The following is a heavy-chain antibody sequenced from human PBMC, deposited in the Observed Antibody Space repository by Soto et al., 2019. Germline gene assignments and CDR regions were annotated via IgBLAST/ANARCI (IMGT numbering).Heavy chain of an antibody. CDR3: EKSQQWLVELGY. CDR1: GFTFSSYA. J-gene: IGHJ4*02. D-gene: IGHD6-19*01. Sequence: EVQLLESGGGLVQPGGSLRLSCAASGFTFSSYAMSWVRQAPGKGLEWVSAISGSGGSTYYADSVKGRFTISRDNSKNTLYLQMNSLRAEDTAVYYCEKSQQWLVELGYWGQGTLVTVSS. CDR2: ISGSGGST. V-gene: IGHV3-23*01.